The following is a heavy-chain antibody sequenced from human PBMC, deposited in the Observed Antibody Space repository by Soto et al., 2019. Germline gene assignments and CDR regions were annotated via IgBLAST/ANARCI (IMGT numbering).Heavy chain of an antibody. V-gene: IGHV4-34*01. CDR2: INHSGST. Sequence: SETLALTCAVYGGSFSGYYWSWIRQPPGKGLEWIGEINHSGSTNYNPSLKSRVTISVDTSKNQFSLKLSSVTAANTAVYYCRSRSRYSTDVWGGGPTVT. CDR1: GGSFSGYY. J-gene: IGHJ6*02. D-gene: IGHD6-13*01. CDR3: RSRSRYSTDV.